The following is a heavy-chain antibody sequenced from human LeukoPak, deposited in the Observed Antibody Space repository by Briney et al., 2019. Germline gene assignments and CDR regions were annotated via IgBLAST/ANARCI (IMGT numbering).Heavy chain of an antibody. CDR2: IYNSESI. J-gene: IGHJ5*02. CDR3: ARDRSSSYTRDWFDP. D-gene: IGHD6-13*01. CDR1: DGSINGYY. Sequence: PSETLSLTCTVSDGSINGYYWSWIRQPAGKGLEWIGRIYNSESINYNPSLKSRVTMSIDTSKNQFSLKLNSVTAADTAVYYCARDRSSSYTRDWFDPWGQGALVTVSS. V-gene: IGHV4-4*07.